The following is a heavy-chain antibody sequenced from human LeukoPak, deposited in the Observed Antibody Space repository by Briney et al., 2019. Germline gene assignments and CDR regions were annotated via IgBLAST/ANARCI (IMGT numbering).Heavy chain of an antibody. V-gene: IGHV3-23*01. J-gene: IGHJ4*02. Sequence: GGSLRLSCAASGFTFSSYAMSWVRQDPVKGLEWVSAISGSGHRTWYADSMKGRFTISRDNSKDTLYLQMNSLRAEDTAVYYCAKEPIEVAGTFDYWGQGAPVTVSS. CDR1: GFTFSSYA. CDR3: AKEPIEVAGTFDY. CDR2: ISGSGHRT. D-gene: IGHD6-19*01.